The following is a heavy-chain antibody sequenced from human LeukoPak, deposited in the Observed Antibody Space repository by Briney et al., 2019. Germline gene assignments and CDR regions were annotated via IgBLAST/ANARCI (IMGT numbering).Heavy chain of an antibody. D-gene: IGHD6-6*01. CDR3: ARGGVGITALFWFDP. J-gene: IGHJ5*02. CDR1: GFTFSNYW. Sequence: GGSLRLSCAASGFTFSNYWMTWVRQAPGKGLEWVANIKQDGSEQYCLDAVKGRFTISRDNAKNSLYLQMNSLRAEDTAVYYCARGGVGITALFWFDPWGQGTLVTVSS. V-gene: IGHV3-7*05. CDR2: IKQDGSEQ.